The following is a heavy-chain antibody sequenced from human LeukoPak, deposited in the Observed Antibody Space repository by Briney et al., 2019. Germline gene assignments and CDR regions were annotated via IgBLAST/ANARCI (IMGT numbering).Heavy chain of an antibody. CDR1: GGSISTYY. CDR3: ARLFFAFGESYYYSYYMDV. V-gene: IGHV4-59*01. J-gene: IGHJ6*03. CDR2: IYYSGST. Sequence: PSETLSLTCTVSGGSISTYYWNWIRQPPGKGLEWIGYIYYSGSTYYNPSLKSRVTISVHTSKNQFSLKLSSVTAADTAVYYCARLFFAFGESYYYSYYMDVWGRGTTVTISS. D-gene: IGHD3-10*01.